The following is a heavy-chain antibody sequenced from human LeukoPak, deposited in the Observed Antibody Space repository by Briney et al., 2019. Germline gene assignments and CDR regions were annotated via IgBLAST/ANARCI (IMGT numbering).Heavy chain of an antibody. CDR1: GGSISSYY. Sequence: SETLSLTCTVSGGSISSYYWSWIRQPAGKGLEWIGRIYTSGSTNYNPSLKGRVTISVDKSKNQFSLKLSSVAAADTAVYYCARFSIRTVVTPEGYFDYWGQGTLVTVSS. CDR3: ARFSIRTVVTPEGYFDY. V-gene: IGHV4-4*07. J-gene: IGHJ4*02. CDR2: IYTSGST. D-gene: IGHD4-23*01.